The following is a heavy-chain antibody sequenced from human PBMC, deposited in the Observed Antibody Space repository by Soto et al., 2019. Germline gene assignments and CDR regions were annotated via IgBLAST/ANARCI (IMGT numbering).Heavy chain of an antibody. V-gene: IGHV3-23*01. CDR1: GFTFSSYA. CDR2: ISGSGGST. J-gene: IGHJ4*02. CDR3: AKGDYDSSGYYYYC. Sequence: GGSLRLSCAASGFTFSSYAMSWVRQAPGKGLEWVSAISGSGGSTYYADSVKGRFTISRDNSKNTLYLQMNSLRAEDTAVYYCAKGDYDSSGYYYYCWGQGTLVTVSS. D-gene: IGHD3-22*01.